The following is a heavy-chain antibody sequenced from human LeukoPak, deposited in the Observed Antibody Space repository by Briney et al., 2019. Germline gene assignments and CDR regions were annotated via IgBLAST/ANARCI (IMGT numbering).Heavy chain of an antibody. J-gene: IGHJ3*01. D-gene: IGHD1-26*01. Sequence: GASVKVSCKASGYTLTSLDINWVRQAAGQGLEWMGWMNPNSGDTGSAQKFQGRVTMTRDTSTSTAYMELSSLRSEDTAVYYCTRGWEADRDGAFDVWGQGTKVTVSS. CDR3: TRGWEADRDGAFDV. CDR2: MNPNSGDT. CDR1: GYTLTSLD. V-gene: IGHV1-8*01.